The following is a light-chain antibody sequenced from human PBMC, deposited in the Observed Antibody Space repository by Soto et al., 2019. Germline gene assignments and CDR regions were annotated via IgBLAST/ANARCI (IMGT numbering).Light chain of an antibody. J-gene: IGKJ1*01. Sequence: ERVIDRSPPIRSESPRERVTLSVRASQSVSSNLAWYQQKPGQAPRLLIFGASSRATGIPDKFSGSGSGTEFTLTISRLLLDDFAVYYCQHSGSPCWRCAQGTKVDIK. CDR2: GAS. CDR1: QSVSSN. V-gene: IGKV3D-15*01. CDR3: QHSGSPCWR.